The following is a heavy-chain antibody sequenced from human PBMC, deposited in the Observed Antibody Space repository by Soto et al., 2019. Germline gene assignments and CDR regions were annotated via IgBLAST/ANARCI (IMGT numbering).Heavy chain of an antibody. CDR3: ARATGDCSSTSCYLVTDYYYYYGMDV. CDR1: GASVSSGSHY. D-gene: IGHD2-2*01. CDR2: IYYSGST. Sequence: SETLSLTCSVSGASVSSGSHYWSWIRQSPGKGLEWIGFIYYSGSTNYNPSLKSRVTISVDTSKNQFSLKLSSVTAADTAVYYCARATGDCSSTSCYLVTDYYYYYGMDVWGQGTTVTVSS. V-gene: IGHV4-61*01. J-gene: IGHJ6*02.